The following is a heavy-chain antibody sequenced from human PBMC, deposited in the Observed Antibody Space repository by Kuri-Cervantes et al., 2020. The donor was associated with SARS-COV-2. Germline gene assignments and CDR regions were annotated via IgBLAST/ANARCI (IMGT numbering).Heavy chain of an antibody. D-gene: IGHD3-10*01. CDR1: GFTFSGHW. CDR3: ARTFGELLTETYGMDV. V-gene: IGHV3-74*01. Sequence: GESLKISCAASGFTFSGHWIHWVRQAPGKGLVWVSRINPDGSYTNNADSVKGRFTISRDNSKNTLYLQMNSLRAEDTAVYYCARTFGELLTETYGMDVWGQGTTVTVSS. CDR2: INPDGSYT. J-gene: IGHJ6*02.